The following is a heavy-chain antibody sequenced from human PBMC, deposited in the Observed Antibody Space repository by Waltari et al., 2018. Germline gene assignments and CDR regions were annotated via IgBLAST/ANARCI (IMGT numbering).Heavy chain of an antibody. CDR1: GFTFSSYG. CDR3: AKDPTLRYFDWFQSPGGDAFDI. J-gene: IGHJ3*02. V-gene: IGHV3-30*18. CDR2: IWYDGSNK. D-gene: IGHD3-9*01. Sequence: QVQLVESGGGVVQPGRSLRLSCAASGFTFSSYGLPWVRQAPGKGLEWGAVIWYDGSNKYYADSVKGRFTISRDNSKNTLYLQMNSLRAEDTAMYYCAKDPTLRYFDWFQSPGGDAFDIWGQGTMVTVSS.